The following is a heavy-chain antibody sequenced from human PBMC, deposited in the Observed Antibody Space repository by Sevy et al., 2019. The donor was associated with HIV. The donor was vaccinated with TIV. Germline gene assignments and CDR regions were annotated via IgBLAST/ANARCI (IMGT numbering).Heavy chain of an antibody. CDR3: ARDLVGATSD. Sequence: GGSLRLSCAASGFTFSSYVMHWVRQAPGKGLECVALIWDDGSDKYYADSVKGRFTISRDNSKNMLYLQMNSLRPEDTAVYYCARDLVGATSDWGQGTLVTVSS. CDR1: GFTFSSYV. CDR2: IWDDGSDK. J-gene: IGHJ4*02. V-gene: IGHV3-30*04. D-gene: IGHD1-26*01.